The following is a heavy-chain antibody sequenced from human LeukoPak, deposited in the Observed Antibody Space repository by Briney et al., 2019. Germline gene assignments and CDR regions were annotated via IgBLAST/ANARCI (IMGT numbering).Heavy chain of an antibody. J-gene: IGHJ3*02. V-gene: IGHV4-39*01. CDR1: GGSISSSLYF. CDR2: IYYSGST. Sequence: PSETLSLTCTVSGGSISSSLYFWGWIHQPPGKGLEWIGSIYYSGSTYYNPSLKSRVTISVDTSKNQFSLKLSSVTAADTAVYYCARHIDGFDIWGQGTMVTVSS. CDR3: ARHIDGFDI.